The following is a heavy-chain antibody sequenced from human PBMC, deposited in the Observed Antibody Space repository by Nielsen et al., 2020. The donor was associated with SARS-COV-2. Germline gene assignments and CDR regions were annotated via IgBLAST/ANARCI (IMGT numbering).Heavy chain of an antibody. V-gene: IGHV3-21*01. J-gene: IGHJ4*02. Sequence: WIRQPPGKGLEWVSSISSSSSYIYYADSVKGRFTISRDNAKNSLYLQMNSLGAEDTAVYYCARDQQYYDILTGYYKSDYFDYWGQGTLVTRLL. CDR3: ARDQQYYDILTGYYKSDYFDY. CDR2: ISSSSSYI. D-gene: IGHD3-9*01.